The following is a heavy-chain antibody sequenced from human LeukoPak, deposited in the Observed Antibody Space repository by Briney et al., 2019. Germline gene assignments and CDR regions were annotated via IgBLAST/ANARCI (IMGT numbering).Heavy chain of an antibody. CDR1: GFTFSSYW. CDR3: EKVHIRGNYYLDV. D-gene: IGHD3-10*01. CDR2: IKQDGSEK. J-gene: IGHJ6*03. V-gene: IGHV3-7*01. Sequence: GGSLRLSCAASGFTFSSYWMNWVRQAPGKGLEWVANIKQDGSEKYYVDSVKGRFTISRDNAKNSLYLQMNSLRAEDTAVYYCEKVHIRGNYYLDVWGKGTTVTVSS.